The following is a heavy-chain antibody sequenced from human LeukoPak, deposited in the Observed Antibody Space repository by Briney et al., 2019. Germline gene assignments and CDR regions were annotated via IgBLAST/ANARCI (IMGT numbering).Heavy chain of an antibody. J-gene: IGHJ4*02. Sequence: PGGSLRLSCAASGGTFDDYAMHWVRQAPGKGLEWVSSISWKSGSIGYADSVKGRFTISRDNAKNSLYLQMNNLRAEDTALYYCAGGELMVTAPFDYWGQGTLVTVSS. V-gene: IGHV3-9*01. CDR2: ISWKSGSI. CDR3: AGGELMVTAPFDY. CDR1: GGTFDDYA. D-gene: IGHD2-21*02.